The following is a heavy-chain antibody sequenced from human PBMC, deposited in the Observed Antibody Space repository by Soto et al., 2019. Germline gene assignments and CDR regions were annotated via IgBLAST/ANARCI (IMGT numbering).Heavy chain of an antibody. CDR2: IDHSGSA. J-gene: IGHJ4*02. Sequence: QVQLQESGPGLVKPSQTLSLTCTVSAGSIRSGDYYWTWIRQPPGKGLEWIGYIDHSGSASYNPSLKSRATISIDTSNNQFSLKMTSVTDADTAVYYCAGELGTFSLDQWGQGTLVTVSS. CDR3: AGELGTFSLDQ. D-gene: IGHD7-27*01. CDR1: AGSIRSGDYY. V-gene: IGHV4-30-4*01.